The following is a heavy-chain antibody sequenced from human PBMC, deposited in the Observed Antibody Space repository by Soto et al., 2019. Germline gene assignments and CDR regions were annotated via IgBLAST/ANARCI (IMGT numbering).Heavy chain of an antibody. CDR3: ARDIMAAAPDY. Sequence: QVQLVQSGAEVKKPGASVKVSCKASGYTFTSYAMHWVRQAPGQRLEWMGWINAGNGNTKYSQKFLGRVTITRDTSASIAYMELSSLRSEDTAVYYCARDIMAAAPDYWGQGTLVTVSS. CDR2: INAGNGNT. CDR1: GYTFTSYA. D-gene: IGHD6-13*01. J-gene: IGHJ4*02. V-gene: IGHV1-3*01.